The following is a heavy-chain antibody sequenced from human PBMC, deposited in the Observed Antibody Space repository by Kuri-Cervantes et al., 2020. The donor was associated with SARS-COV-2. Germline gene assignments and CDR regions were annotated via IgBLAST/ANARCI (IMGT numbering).Heavy chain of an antibody. Sequence: GESLKISCAASGFSFSSYAMTWVRQTPGKGLDWVSSISGTGTNTFYADSVKGRFTVSKDFSKKTLFLQMDSLRADDTAVYYCAKSPSYFDTSGYVDYWGQGVLVTVSS. V-gene: IGHV3-23*01. CDR2: ISGTGTNT. CDR1: GFSFSSYA. J-gene: IGHJ4*02. CDR3: AKSPSYFDTSGYVDY. D-gene: IGHD3-22*01.